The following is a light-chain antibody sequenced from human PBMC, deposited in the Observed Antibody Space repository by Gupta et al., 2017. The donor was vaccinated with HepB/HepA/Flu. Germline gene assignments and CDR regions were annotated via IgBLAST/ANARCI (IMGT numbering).Light chain of an antibody. Sequence: QSVLTQPPSVSGAPGQRVTISCTGSSPNIGAGYDVHWYQQLPGTAPKLLIYGNSNRPSGVPDRFSGSKSGTSASLAITGLQAEDEADYYCQSYDSSLTRGVFGTGTKVTVL. CDR1: SPNIGAGYD. CDR3: QSYDSSLTRGV. V-gene: IGLV1-40*01. J-gene: IGLJ1*01. CDR2: GNS.